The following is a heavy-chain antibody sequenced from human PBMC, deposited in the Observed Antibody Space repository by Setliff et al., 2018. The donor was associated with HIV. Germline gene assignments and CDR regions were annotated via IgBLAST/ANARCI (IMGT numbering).Heavy chain of an antibody. D-gene: IGHD3-22*01. CDR3: ARHGHFYDSSSSDASDI. J-gene: IGHJ3*02. Sequence: SETLSLTCNVSGGSISTYYWSWIRQPPGKGLEWLGYVSYSGSTNFNPTLESRLAMSVDMSKNHFSLKLRSVTAADTAVYYCARHGHFYDSSSSDASDIWGHGTMVTVSS. V-gene: IGHV4-59*08. CDR1: GGSISTYY. CDR2: VSYSGST.